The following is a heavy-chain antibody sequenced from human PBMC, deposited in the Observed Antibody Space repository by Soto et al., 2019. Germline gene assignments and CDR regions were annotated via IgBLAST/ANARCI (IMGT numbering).Heavy chain of an antibody. CDR2: INHSGST. Sequence: QVQLQQWGAGLLKPSETLSLTCAVYGGSFSGYYWSWIRQPPGKGLEWIGEINHSGSTNYNPSLTSRGTISVDTSKNQFSLKLSSVTAADTAVYYCARLWTPPSGWYGFLNWFDPWGQGTLVTVSS. D-gene: IGHD6-19*01. CDR3: ARLWTPPSGWYGFLNWFDP. V-gene: IGHV4-34*01. J-gene: IGHJ5*02. CDR1: GGSFSGYY.